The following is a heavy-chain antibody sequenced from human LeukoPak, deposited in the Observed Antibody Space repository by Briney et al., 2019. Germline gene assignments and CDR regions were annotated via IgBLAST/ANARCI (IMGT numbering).Heavy chain of an antibody. CDR3: ARDRAVAGQLDSFDY. J-gene: IGHJ4*02. Sequence: PGGSLRLSCAASGFTFSSYWMHWVRQAPGKGLVWVSRINSDGSVTTYADSVKGRFIISRDYAKNTLYLQMNSLRADDTVVYYCARDRAVAGQLDSFDYWGQGTLVTVSS. CDR1: GFTFSSYW. V-gene: IGHV3-74*01. CDR2: INSDGSVT. D-gene: IGHD6-19*01.